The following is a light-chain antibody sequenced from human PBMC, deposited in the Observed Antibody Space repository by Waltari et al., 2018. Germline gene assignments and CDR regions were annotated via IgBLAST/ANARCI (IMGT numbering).Light chain of an antibody. CDR2: AAS. V-gene: IGKV1-39*01. CDR3: QQGHSPPFT. J-gene: IGKJ3*01. CDR1: QSINTY. Sequence: DIQMTQSPSSLSASVGDSVTITCRASQSINTYLNWYQQKPGKAPELLFYAASSLQSGVPSAFIGSGSGTDFTLTISSLQPEDFATYFCQQGHSPPFTFGPGTKVDIK.